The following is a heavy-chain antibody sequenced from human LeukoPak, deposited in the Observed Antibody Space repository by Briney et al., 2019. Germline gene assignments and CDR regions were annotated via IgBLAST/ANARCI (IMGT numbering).Heavy chain of an antibody. CDR3: ARVGLGELLHY. Sequence: SETLSLTCTVSGGSISSSSYYWGWIRQPPGKGLEWIGSIYYSGSTYYNPSLKSRVTISVDTSKNQFSLKLSSVTAADTAVYYCARVGLGELLHYWGQGTLVTVSS. CDR2: IYYSGST. CDR1: GGSISSSSYY. J-gene: IGHJ4*02. D-gene: IGHD1-26*01. V-gene: IGHV4-39*07.